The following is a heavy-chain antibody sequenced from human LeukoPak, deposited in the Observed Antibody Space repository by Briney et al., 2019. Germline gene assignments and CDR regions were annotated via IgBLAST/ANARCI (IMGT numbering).Heavy chain of an antibody. CDR3: ARALLNYYGSGDYFDY. Sequence: SETLSLTCTVSGGSISSCYWSWIRQPAGKGLEWIGRIYTSGSTNYNPSLKSRVTMSVDTSKNQFSLKLSSVTAADTAVYYCARALLNYYGSGDYFDYWGQGTLVTVSS. J-gene: IGHJ4*02. CDR2: IYTSGST. V-gene: IGHV4-4*07. D-gene: IGHD3-10*01. CDR1: GGSISSCY.